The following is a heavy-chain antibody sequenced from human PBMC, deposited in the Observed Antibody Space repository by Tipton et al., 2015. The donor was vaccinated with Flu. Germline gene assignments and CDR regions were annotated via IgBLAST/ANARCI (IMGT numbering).Heavy chain of an antibody. CDR3: ATRAFSDYRYSIY. Sequence: SGAVVNNNYMTWVRQAPGKGLEWVSVIYGGDATYYADSVKGRFTISRDNFKNTVYLQLNSLRAEDTALYFCATRAFSDYRYSIYWGHGTLVTVS. J-gene: IGHJ4*01. CDR2: IYGGDAT. V-gene: IGHV3-66*04. D-gene: IGHD3-16*02. CDR1: GAVVNNNY.